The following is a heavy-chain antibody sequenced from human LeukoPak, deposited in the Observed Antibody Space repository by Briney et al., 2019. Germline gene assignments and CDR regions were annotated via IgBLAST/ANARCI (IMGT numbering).Heavy chain of an antibody. Sequence: GASVKVSCKASGVTFNNDVITWVRQAPGQGLEWMGWISDYNGNTNYSQKLQGRVTITTDTSTSTAYMELRSMRSDDTAVYYCARDRRVIHAFDIWGQGTMVTVSS. CDR1: GVTFNNDV. D-gene: IGHD2/OR15-2a*01. V-gene: IGHV1-18*01. CDR2: ISDYNGNT. J-gene: IGHJ3*02. CDR3: ARDRRVIHAFDI.